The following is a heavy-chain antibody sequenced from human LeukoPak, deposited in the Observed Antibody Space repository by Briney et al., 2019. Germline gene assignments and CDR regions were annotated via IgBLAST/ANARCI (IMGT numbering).Heavy chain of an antibody. J-gene: IGHJ4*02. D-gene: IGHD6-13*01. Sequence: KPSETLSLTCTVSGGSISSYYWSWIRQPPGKGLEWIGYIYYSANYNPSLKSRVTISVDTSKNQFSLRLSSVTAADTAVYYCARPGSSWQIDYWGQGTLVIVSS. CDR1: GGSISSYY. CDR3: ARPGSSWQIDY. CDR2: IYYSA. V-gene: IGHV4-59*08.